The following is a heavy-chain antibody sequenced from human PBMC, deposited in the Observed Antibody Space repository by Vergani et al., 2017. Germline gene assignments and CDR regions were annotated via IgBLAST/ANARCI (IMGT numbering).Heavy chain of an antibody. CDR3: ARVRSGYYMDV. D-gene: IGHD3-10*01. Sequence: QVQLVQSGAEVKKPGASVKASCKASGYTFTNYYMHWVRQAPGQGLEWMGKINPSGGSTGYAQKFQGRVTMTRDTSTSTVYMELSSLRSEDTAMYYCARVRSGYYMDVWGKGTTVTASS. CDR1: GYTFTNYY. V-gene: IGHV1-46*03. CDR2: INPSGGST. J-gene: IGHJ6*03.